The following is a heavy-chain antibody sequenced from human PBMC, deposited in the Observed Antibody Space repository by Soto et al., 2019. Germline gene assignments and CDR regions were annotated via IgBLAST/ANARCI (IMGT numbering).Heavy chain of an antibody. D-gene: IGHD1-26*01. CDR1: GLSFRDYS. CDR3: TTGYSGSYGGRNY. J-gene: IGHJ4*02. CDR2: IKRQAKGGTP. V-gene: IGHV3-49*04. Sequence: EVQLVESGGGLVQPGRSLRLSCTTSGLSFRDYSMTWVRQAPGKGLEWVGLIKRQAKGGTPEYAASVKGRFTISRDDSERIAYLQMNSLKIEDTALYYCTTGYSGSYGGRNYWGQGTPVTVSS.